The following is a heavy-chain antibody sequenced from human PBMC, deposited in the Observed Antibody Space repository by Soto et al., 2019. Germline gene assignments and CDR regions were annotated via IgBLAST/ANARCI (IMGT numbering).Heavy chain of an antibody. CDR1: GFTFSSYG. CDR3: ARDMGYSSGHGFDY. V-gene: IGHV3-33*01. CDR2: TWNDGSNK. D-gene: IGHD6-19*01. J-gene: IGHJ4*02. Sequence: QVQLVESGGGVVQPGRSLRLSCAASGFTFSSYGMHWVRQAPGKGLDWVALTWNDGSNKYYADSVKGRFTISRDNSKHTLYLQMNSLRAEDTALYYCARDMGYSSGHGFDYWGQGTLVTVSS.